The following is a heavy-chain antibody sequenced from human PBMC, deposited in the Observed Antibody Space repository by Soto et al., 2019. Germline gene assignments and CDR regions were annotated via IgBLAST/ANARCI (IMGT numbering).Heavy chain of an antibody. Sequence: QPGGSLRLSCAASGFTFSSYAMSWVRQAPGKGLEWVSAISGSGGSTYYADSVKGRFTISRDNSKNTLYLQMNSLRAEDTAVYYCAKFVATTAAAGYYFDYWGQGTLVTVSS. CDR2: ISGSGGST. CDR3: AKFVATTAAAGYYFDY. D-gene: IGHD6-13*01. V-gene: IGHV3-23*01. J-gene: IGHJ4*02. CDR1: GFTFSSYA.